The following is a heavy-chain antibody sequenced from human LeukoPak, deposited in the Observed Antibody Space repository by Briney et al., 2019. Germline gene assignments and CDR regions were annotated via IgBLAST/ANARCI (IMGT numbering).Heavy chain of an antibody. D-gene: IGHD3-22*01. V-gene: IGHV3-74*01. CDR2: VRGDGGTT. CDR3: ARDGTYDSSIDY. J-gene: IGHJ4*02. CDR1: GFMFSSYW. Sequence: GGSLRLSCAASGFMFSSYWMHWVRQVPGKGVEWVSRVRGDGGTTTYADSVKGRFTISRDNAKNTLYLQMNSLGAEDTAVYYCARDGTYDSSIDYWGQGTLVTVSS.